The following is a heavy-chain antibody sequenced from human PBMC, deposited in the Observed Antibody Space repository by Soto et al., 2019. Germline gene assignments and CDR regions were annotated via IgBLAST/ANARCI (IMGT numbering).Heavy chain of an antibody. V-gene: IGHV3-33*01. J-gene: IGHJ4*02. Sequence: QVQLVESGGGVVQPGRSLRLSCAASGFTFSSYGMHWVRQAPGKGLEWVAVIWYDGSNKYYADSVKGRFTISRDNSKNTLYLQMNSLRAEDTAVYYCARDQAIGAVAGDYWGQGTLVTVSS. CDR3: ARDQAIGAVAGDY. CDR1: GFTFSSYG. CDR2: IWYDGSNK. D-gene: IGHD6-19*01.